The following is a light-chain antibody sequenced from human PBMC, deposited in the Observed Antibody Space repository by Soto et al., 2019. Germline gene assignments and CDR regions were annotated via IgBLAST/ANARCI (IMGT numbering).Light chain of an antibody. Sequence: EIVLTQSPATLSLSPGERTTLSCRASQSVSSYLALYQQKPGQAPRLLIYDASNRATGIPARFSGSGSGTDFTLTISSLAPEDFAVYYCQQRSNWRRSPFGPGTKVDIK. CDR1: QSVSSY. V-gene: IGKV3-11*01. CDR2: DAS. J-gene: IGKJ3*01. CDR3: QQRSNWRRSP.